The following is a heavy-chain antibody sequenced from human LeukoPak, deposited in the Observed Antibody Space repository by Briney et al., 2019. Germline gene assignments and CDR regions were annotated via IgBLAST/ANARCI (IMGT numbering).Heavy chain of an antibody. CDR3: AKDHEVIVVVPAAKGIDY. Sequence: PGGSLRLSCAASGFSFSDYYMNWIRQAAGKGLEWVSYISSTGSTIYYADPVKGRFTISRDNAKNSLCLQMNSLRAEDTALYYCAKDHEVIVVVPAAKGIDYWGQGTLVTVSS. D-gene: IGHD2-2*01. V-gene: IGHV3-11*04. CDR2: ISSTGSTI. CDR1: GFSFSDYY. J-gene: IGHJ4*02.